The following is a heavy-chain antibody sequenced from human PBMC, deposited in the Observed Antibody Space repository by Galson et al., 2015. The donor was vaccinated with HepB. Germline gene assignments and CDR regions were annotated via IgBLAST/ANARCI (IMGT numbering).Heavy chain of an antibody. Sequence: SLRLSCAASGFTVSSNYMSWVRQAPGKGLEWVSVIYSGGSTYYADSVKGRFTISRDNSKNTLYLQMNSLRAEDTAVYYCARAEGATLGFGYWGQGTLVTVSS. V-gene: IGHV3-53*01. D-gene: IGHD1-26*01. CDR3: ARAEGATLGFGY. CDR1: GFTVSSNY. CDR2: IYSGGST. J-gene: IGHJ4*02.